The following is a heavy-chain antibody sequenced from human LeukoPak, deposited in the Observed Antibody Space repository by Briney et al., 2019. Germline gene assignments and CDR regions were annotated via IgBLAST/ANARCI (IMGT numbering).Heavy chain of an antibody. CDR2: IYYSGST. CDR3: ARFSTYFYGSGRHNPFDS. J-gene: IGHJ4*02. D-gene: IGHD3-10*01. CDR1: GGSIGSYY. Sequence: RASETLSLTCTVSGGSIGSYYWSWIRQPPGKGLEWIGYIYYSGSTDYNPSLKSRVTISIDTSANQFSLKLTSVTAADTAVYYCARFSTYFYGSGRHNPFDSWGQGTLVTVSS. V-gene: IGHV4-59*01.